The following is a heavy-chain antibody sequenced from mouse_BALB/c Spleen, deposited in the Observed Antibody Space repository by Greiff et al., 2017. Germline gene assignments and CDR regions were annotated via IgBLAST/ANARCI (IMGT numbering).Heavy chain of an antibody. CDR2: INPYNDGT. V-gene: IGHV1-14*01. CDR1: GYTFTSYV. D-gene: IGHD1-2*01. J-gene: IGHJ4*01. Sequence: VQLKESGPELVKPGASVKMSCKASGYTFTSYVMHWVKQKPGQGLEWIGYINPYNDGTKYNEKFKGKATLTSDKSSSTAYMELSSLTSEDSAVYYCARRLRLGAMDYWGQGTSVTVSS. CDR3: ARRLRLGAMDY.